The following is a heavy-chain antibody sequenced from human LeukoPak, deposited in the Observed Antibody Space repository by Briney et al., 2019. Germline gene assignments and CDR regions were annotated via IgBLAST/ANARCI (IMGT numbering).Heavy chain of an antibody. V-gene: IGHV4-31*03. CDR3: AGRDSSGWTQSSWFDP. CDR1: GDSISRGGYY. J-gene: IGHJ5*02. D-gene: IGHD6-19*01. Sequence: SESLSHTCTVSGDSISRGGYYWSWTRHHPGKGLEWIGYIYYSGSTYYNPSLKSRVTISVDTSKNQFSLKLSSVTAADTAVYYCAGRDSSGWTQSSWFDPWGQGTLVTVSS. CDR2: IYYSGST.